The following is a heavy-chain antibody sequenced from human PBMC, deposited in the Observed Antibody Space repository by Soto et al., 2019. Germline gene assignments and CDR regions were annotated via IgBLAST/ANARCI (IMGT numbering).Heavy chain of an antibody. CDR3: AGGSSSKIDY. D-gene: IGHD6-13*01. CDR1: GFTFSTYW. V-gene: IGHV3-74*01. J-gene: IGHJ4*02. CDR2: INSDGSTT. Sequence: EVQLVESGGGLVQPGGSLGLSCAASGFTFSTYWMHWVRQAPGKGLVWVSRINSDGSTTSYADSVKGRFTISRDNAKNTLYLQMNSLRAEDTAVYYCAGGSSSKIDYWGQGTLVTVSS.